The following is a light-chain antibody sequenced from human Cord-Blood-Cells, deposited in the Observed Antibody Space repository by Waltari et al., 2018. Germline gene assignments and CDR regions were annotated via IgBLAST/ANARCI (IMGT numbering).Light chain of an antibody. CDR3: HQNNNWAPVT. CDR1: QSISSH. CDR2: GAS. V-gene: IGKV3-15*01. Sequence: EIVMTQSPATLSVSPGERATLSGSASQSISSHLAWYQQKPGQAPRLLIYGASTRATGILARFSGSGAGTAFTLTISSLHSEYFTVYYCHQNNNWAPVTFGQGTNVELK. J-gene: IGKJ1*01.